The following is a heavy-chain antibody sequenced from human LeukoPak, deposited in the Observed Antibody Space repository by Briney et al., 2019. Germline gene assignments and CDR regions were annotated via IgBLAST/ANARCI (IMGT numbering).Heavy chain of an antibody. CDR3: ARKRGMQKYYYDSSGYFDY. V-gene: IGHV4-38-2*02. CDR2: INHSGST. CDR1: GYSISSGYY. Sequence: SETLSLTCTVSGYSISSGYYWGWIRQPPGKGLEWIGEINHSGSTNYNPSLKSRVTISVDTSKNQFSLKLSSVTAADTAVYYCARKRGMQKYYYDSSGYFDYWGQGTLVTVSS. J-gene: IGHJ4*02. D-gene: IGHD3-22*01.